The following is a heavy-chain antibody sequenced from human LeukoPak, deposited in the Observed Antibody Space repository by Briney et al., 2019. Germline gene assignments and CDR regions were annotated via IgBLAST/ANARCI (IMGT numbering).Heavy chain of an antibody. CDR3: AKDMLDSRESNWFDP. D-gene: IGHD3-10*02. V-gene: IGHV3-23*01. Sequence: PGGSLRLSCAASGFTFRSYAMSWVREAPGKGLEGVSAISGSGGSTYYADSVKGRFTISRDNSKNPLSLQMSSLRAEDTAVYYCAKDMLDSRESNWFDPWGQGTLVTVSS. CDR1: GFTFRSYA. CDR2: ISGSGGST. J-gene: IGHJ5*02.